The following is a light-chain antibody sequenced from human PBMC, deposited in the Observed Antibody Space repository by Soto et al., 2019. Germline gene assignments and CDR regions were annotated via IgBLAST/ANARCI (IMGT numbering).Light chain of an antibody. CDR1: SGDVGRDEL. CDR3: CSYAARRPFPYV. J-gene: IGLJ1*01. V-gene: IGLV2-23*02. CDR2: EVT. Sequence: QSVLTQPASVSGFPGQSITISCTGTSGDVGRDELVSWYQQHPGKAPKLIIYEVTRRPSGVSNRFSGSKSGKTASLTISGLQDEDEADYYCCSYAARRPFPYVFGTVTKVTVL.